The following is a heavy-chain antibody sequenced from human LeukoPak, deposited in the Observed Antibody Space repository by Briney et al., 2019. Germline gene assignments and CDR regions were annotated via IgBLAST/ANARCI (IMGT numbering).Heavy chain of an antibody. CDR3: ARHVDMTTVNYYYLDV. CDR2: INYSGNT. Sequence: SETLSLTCAVSGGSISSNNWWSWVRQPPGKGLEWIGDINYSGNTNYNPSFKSRVIASIDTSKDQFSLKLNSVTAGDTAVYYCARHVDMTTVNYYYLDVWGKGTTVTVSS. J-gene: IGHJ6*03. D-gene: IGHD4-11*01. V-gene: IGHV4-4*02. CDR1: GGSISSNNW.